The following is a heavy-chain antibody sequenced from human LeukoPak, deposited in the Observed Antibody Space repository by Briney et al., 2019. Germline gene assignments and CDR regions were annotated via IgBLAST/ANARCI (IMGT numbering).Heavy chain of an antibody. D-gene: IGHD3-16*02. Sequence: SQTLSLTCAVSGGSISSGGYSWSWIRQPPGKGLEWIGYIYHSGSTNYNPSLKSRVTISVDTSKNQFSLKLSSVTAADTAVYYCARRRLGGVIVPTYYFDYWGQGTLVTVSS. CDR1: GGSISSGGYS. CDR3: ARRRLGGVIVPTYYFDY. V-gene: IGHV4-30-2*01. CDR2: IYHSGST. J-gene: IGHJ4*02.